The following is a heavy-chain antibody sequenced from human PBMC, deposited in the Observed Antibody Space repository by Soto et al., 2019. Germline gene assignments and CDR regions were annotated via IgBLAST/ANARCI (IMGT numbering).Heavy chain of an antibody. CDR2: IYYSGST. J-gene: IGHJ4*02. D-gene: IGHD3-16*01. CDR3: ARRLHDYVWN. Sequence: QLQLQESGPGLVKPSETLSLTCTVSGGSISSSSYYWGWIRQPPGKGLGWIGSIYYSGSTYYNPSLKSRVTISVDTSKNQFSLKLSSVTAADTAVYYCARRLHDYVWNWGQGTLVTVSS. CDR1: GGSISSSSYY. V-gene: IGHV4-39*01.